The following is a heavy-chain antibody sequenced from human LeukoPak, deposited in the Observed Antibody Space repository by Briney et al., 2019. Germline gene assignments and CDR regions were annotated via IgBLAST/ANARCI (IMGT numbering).Heavy chain of an antibody. CDR1: GYSFGSHG. V-gene: IGHV1-18*01. J-gene: IGHJ4*02. Sequence: ASVTVSCKASGYSFGSHGISWVRQAPGQGLECMGWISDYNGNTKYVQKFQGRVTMTTDTSTNTAYMELRSLRSDDTAEYFCARLGYGDYYLGYWGQGTLVTVSS. CDR3: ARLGYGDYYLGY. D-gene: IGHD4-17*01. CDR2: ISDYNGNT.